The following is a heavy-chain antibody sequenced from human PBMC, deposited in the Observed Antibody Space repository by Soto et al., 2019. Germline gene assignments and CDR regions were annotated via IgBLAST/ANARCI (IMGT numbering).Heavy chain of an antibody. J-gene: IGHJ5*02. D-gene: IGHD2-15*01. CDR3: ARDVGRFDP. V-gene: IGHV1-69*13. CDR2: IIPIFGTA. Sequence: SVKVSCKASGYTFTDYFIHWVRQAPGQGLEWMGGIIPIFGTANYAQKFQGRVTITADESTSTAYMELSSLRSEDTAVYYCARDVGRFDPWGQGTLVTVSS. CDR1: GYTFTDYF.